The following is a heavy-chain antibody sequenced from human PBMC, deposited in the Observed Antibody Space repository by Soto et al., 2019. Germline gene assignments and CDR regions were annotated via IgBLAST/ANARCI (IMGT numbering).Heavy chain of an antibody. J-gene: IGHJ1*01. Sequence: PGESPKISCKGSGYSFTDYWIAWVRQMPGKGLEWLGSIWPGDSDTRYSPSFQGQVTISADKSISTAYLQWSSLKASDTAMYYCTRIHCRGGTCSSVESWGQGTRVTV. CDR3: TRIHCRGGTCSSVES. D-gene: IGHD2-15*01. V-gene: IGHV5-51*01. CDR2: IWPGDSDT. CDR1: GYSFTDYW.